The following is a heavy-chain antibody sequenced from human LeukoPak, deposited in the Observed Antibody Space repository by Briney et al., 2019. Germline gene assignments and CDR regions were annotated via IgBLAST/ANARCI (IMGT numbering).Heavy chain of an antibody. Sequence: GGSLRLSCAASGFTFTSYSMNWVRQAPGKGLEWVSTISGGGGSTYYADSVKGRFTISRDNSKNTLYLQVTSLRAEDTAVYYCAKGGKWDVTPFDYWGQGTLVTVSS. CDR2: ISGGGGST. V-gene: IGHV3-23*01. D-gene: IGHD1-26*01. CDR3: AKGGKWDVTPFDY. J-gene: IGHJ4*02. CDR1: GFTFTSYS.